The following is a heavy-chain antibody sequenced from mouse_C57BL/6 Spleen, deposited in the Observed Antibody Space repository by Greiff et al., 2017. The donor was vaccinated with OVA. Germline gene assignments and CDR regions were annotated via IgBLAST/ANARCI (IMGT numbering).Heavy chain of an antibody. J-gene: IGHJ4*01. CDR1: GYTFTDYY. CDR2: IGPGSGST. Sequence: VQLQQSGAELVKPWASVKISCKASGYTFTDYYINWVKQRPGQGLEWIGKIGPGSGSTYYNEKFKGKATLTADKSSSTAYMQLSSLTSEDSAVYFCARFPTVVARAMDYWGQGTSVTVSS. CDR3: ARFPTVVARAMDY. D-gene: IGHD1-1*01. V-gene: IGHV1-77*01.